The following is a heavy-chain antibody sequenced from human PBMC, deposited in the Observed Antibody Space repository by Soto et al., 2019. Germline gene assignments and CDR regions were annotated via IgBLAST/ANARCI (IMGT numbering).Heavy chain of an antibody. D-gene: IGHD3-9*01. J-gene: IGHJ3*02. CDR2: TGTRRKYT. Sequence: GGSLRLSCAASGYALRDYSMNWVRQAPGKGLEWVSYTGTRRKYTFYADSVRGRFTISRDDARNSVYPQLNSLRDEDTAVYYCVRDRDWAFDIWGQGTMVTVSS. CDR1: GYALRDYS. V-gene: IGHV3-48*02. CDR3: VRDRDWAFDI.